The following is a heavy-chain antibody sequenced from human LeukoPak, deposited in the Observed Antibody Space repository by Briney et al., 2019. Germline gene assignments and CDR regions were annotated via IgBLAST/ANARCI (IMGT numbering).Heavy chain of an antibody. CDR3: ARSHYYGSGSYSNWFDP. D-gene: IGHD3-10*01. V-gene: IGHV1-69*13. CDR2: IIPIFGTA. CDR1: GGTFSSYA. J-gene: IGHJ5*02. Sequence: SVKVSCKASGGTFSSYAISWVRQAPGQGLEWMGGIIPIFGTANYAQKFQGRVTITADESTSTAYMELSSLRSEDTAVYYCARSHYYGSGSYSNWFDPWGQGTLVTVSS.